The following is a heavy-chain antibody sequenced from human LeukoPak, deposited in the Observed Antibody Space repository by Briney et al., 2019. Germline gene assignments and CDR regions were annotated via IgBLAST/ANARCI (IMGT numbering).Heavy chain of an antibody. Sequence: GGSLRLSCAASGFTFSSYWMTWVRQAPGKGLEGVANIKQDGSEKYYVDSVKGRFTISRDNAKNSLYLQMNSLRAEDTAVYYCATSSSGPYYFDYWGQGTLVTVSS. CDR3: ATSSSGPYYFDY. CDR1: GFTFSSYW. D-gene: IGHD6-19*01. V-gene: IGHV3-7*01. CDR2: IKQDGSEK. J-gene: IGHJ4*02.